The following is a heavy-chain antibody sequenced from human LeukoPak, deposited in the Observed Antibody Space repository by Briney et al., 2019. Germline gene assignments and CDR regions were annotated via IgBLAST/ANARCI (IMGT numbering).Heavy chain of an antibody. V-gene: IGHV3-23*01. Sequence: GGSLRLSCAASGFTFSSYAMTWVRQAPGKGLEWVPVINGGGGSTFYADSVKGRFTISRDNSKNTLYLQMNSLRAEDTAVYYCAKEGGKSSSSCYYFDHWGQGSLVTVSS. D-gene: IGHD2-2*01. CDR1: GFTFSSYA. J-gene: IGHJ4*02. CDR2: INGGGGST. CDR3: AKEGGKSSSSCYYFDH.